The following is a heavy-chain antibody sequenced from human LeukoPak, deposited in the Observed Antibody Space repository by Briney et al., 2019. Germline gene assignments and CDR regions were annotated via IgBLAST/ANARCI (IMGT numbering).Heavy chain of an antibody. CDR2: ISDSGGST. V-gene: IGHV3-23*01. CDR1: GITLSNYG. Sequence: PGGSLRLSCAVSGITLSNYGMSWVRQAPGKGLEWVAGISDSGGSTNYADSVKGQFTISRDNPKNTLYLQMNSLRAEDTAVYFCAKRGVVIRVILVGFHKAAYYFESWGQGALVTVSS. J-gene: IGHJ4*02. CDR3: AKRGVVIRVILVGFHKAAYYFES. D-gene: IGHD3/OR15-3a*01.